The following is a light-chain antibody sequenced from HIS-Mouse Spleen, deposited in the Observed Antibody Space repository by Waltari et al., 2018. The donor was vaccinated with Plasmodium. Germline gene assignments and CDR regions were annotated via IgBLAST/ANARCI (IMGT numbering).Light chain of an antibody. CDR1: QSISSW. J-gene: IGKJ2*01. V-gene: IGKV1-5*03. CDR2: KAS. Sequence: DIQMTQSPSTLSASVGDRVTITCRVSQSISSWLDWYQQKPGKAPKLLSYKASSLESWVPSRFSGSGSGTEFTLTISILQPDDFATYYGQQYNSYSLPYTFGQGTKLEIK. CDR3: QQYNSYSLPYT.